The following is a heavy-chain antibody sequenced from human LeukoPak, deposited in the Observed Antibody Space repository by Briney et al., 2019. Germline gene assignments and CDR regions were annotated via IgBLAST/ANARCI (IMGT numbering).Heavy chain of an antibody. J-gene: IGHJ6*02. V-gene: IGHV3-48*03. D-gene: IGHD3-9*01. CDR1: GFTFSSYE. CDR2: ISGSGNTI. CDR3: ARGGYFDWFPTPYYYYGMDV. Sequence: GGSLRLSCAASGFTFSSYEMSWVRQAPGKGLEWVSYISGSGNTIYYADSVKGRFTISRDNAKNSLYLQMNSLRAEDTAVYYCARGGYFDWFPTPYYYYGMDVWGQGTTVTVSS.